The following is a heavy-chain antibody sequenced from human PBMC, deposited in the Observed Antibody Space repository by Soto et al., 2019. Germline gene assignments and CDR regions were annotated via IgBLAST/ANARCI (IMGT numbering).Heavy chain of an antibody. D-gene: IGHD3-3*01. J-gene: IGHJ6*02. CDR1: GVTFSSYA. Sequence: QVQLVQSGAEVKKPGSSVKVSCKASGVTFSSYAISWVRQAPGQGLEWMGGIIPIFGTANYAQKFQGRVTITADESTSTAYMELSSLRSEDTAVYYCASTTRITIFGVVISYYYGMDVWGQGTTVTVSS. CDR2: IIPIFGTA. CDR3: ASTTRITIFGVVISYYYGMDV. V-gene: IGHV1-69*01.